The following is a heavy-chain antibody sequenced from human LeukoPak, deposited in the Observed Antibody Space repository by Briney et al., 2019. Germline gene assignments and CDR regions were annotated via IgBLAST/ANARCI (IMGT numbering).Heavy chain of an antibody. Sequence: ASVKVSCKVSGYILTELSMHWVRQAPGKGLEWMGGFDPEDGETIYAQKFQGRVTMTEDTSTDTAYMELSSLRSEDTAVYYCAKDSGYSGYDFDYWGQGTLVTVSS. V-gene: IGHV1-24*01. CDR2: FDPEDGET. D-gene: IGHD5-12*01. J-gene: IGHJ4*02. CDR1: GYILTELS. CDR3: AKDSGYSGYDFDY.